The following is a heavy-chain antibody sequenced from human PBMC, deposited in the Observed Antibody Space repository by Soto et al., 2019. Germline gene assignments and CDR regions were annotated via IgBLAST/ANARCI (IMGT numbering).Heavy chain of an antibody. V-gene: IGHV4-4*07. CDR1: GGSISSYY. J-gene: IGHJ6*02. CDR3: AKRVDKDYGDYGGADYSYYLLDV. CDR2: IYTSGST. D-gene: IGHD4-17*01. Sequence: SETLSLTCTVSGGSISSYYWSWIRQPAGNGLEWIGRIYTSGSTNYNPSLKSRVTMSVDTSKYQFSLKLSSVTAADTAVYYCAKRVDKDYGDYGGADYSYYLLDVWGQGTTVTVSS.